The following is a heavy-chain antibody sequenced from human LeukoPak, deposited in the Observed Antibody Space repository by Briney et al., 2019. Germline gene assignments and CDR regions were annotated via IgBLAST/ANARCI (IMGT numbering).Heavy chain of an antibody. D-gene: IGHD5-12*01. CDR2: ISYDGSNK. Sequence: PGGSLRLSCAASGFTFSSYAMHWVRQAPGKGLEWVAVISYDGSNKYYADSVKGRFTISRDNSKNTLYLQMNSLRAEDTAVYYCARDPRYSGYDWGGYWGQGTLVTVSS. CDR1: GFTFSSYA. CDR3: ARDPRYSGYDWGGY. J-gene: IGHJ4*02. V-gene: IGHV3-30-3*01.